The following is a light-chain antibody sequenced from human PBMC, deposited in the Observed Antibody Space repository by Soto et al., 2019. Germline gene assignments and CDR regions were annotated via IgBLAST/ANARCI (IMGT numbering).Light chain of an antibody. CDR3: QQYSNYWT. J-gene: IGKJ1*01. CDR1: QSIGDT. Sequence: DIQMTQSPSTLSASVGDRVTITCRASQSIGDTLAWYQQRPGKAPKLLIYKASSLEGGVPSRFSGSGSGTDFTLTISSLQPDDFATYFCQQYSNYWTFGQGTKVEIK. CDR2: KAS. V-gene: IGKV1-5*03.